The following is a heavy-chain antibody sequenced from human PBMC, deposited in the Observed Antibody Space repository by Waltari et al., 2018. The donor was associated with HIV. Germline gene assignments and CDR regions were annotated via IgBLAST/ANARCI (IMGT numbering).Heavy chain of an antibody. J-gene: IGHJ4*02. CDR2: IDSSNTYI. CDR1: GFTFSSFS. D-gene: IGHD2-21*01. Sequence: EVQLVESGGGLVKPGGSLILSCSASGFTFSSFSMSWIRQAPGRGLEWVASIDSSNTYIHYADSVRGRFTISRDNAKNSLYLQMNSLRAEDTALYYCARFDGGNSEVYHWGQGTLVTVSS. CDR3: ARFDGGNSEVYH. V-gene: IGHV3-21*01.